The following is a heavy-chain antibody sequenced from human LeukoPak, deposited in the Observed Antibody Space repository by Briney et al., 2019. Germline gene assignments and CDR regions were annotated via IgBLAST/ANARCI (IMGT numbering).Heavy chain of an antibody. CDR1: GFTFGTYW. CDR2: INSDGGTT. D-gene: IGHD3-10*01. Sequence: GGSLRLSCGASGFTFGTYWMHWVRQAPGKGLVWVSGINSDGGTTTYADSVKGRFTISRDNAKNSLYLQMNSLKTEDTALYYCAKDRTYYYNSGSYFDLWGCGTLVTVSS. V-gene: IGHV3-74*01. J-gene: IGHJ2*01. CDR3: AKDRTYYYNSGSYFDL.